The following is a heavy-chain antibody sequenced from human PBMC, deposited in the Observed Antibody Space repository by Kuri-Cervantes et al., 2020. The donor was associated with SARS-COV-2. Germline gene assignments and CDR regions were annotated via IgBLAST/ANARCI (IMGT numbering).Heavy chain of an antibody. J-gene: IGHJ6*03. CDR2: LYNSGNT. CDR3: ARNSGYSSGWFYYYYYMDV. Sequence: ESLKISCTVSGASINRYYWSWLRQPPGKPLEWIGYLYNSGNTYYNPSLKSRVTISVDTSKNQFSLKLSSVTAADTAVYYCARNSGYSSGWFYYYYYMDVWGKGTTVTVSS. V-gene: IGHV4-59*08. D-gene: IGHD6-19*01. CDR1: GASINRYY.